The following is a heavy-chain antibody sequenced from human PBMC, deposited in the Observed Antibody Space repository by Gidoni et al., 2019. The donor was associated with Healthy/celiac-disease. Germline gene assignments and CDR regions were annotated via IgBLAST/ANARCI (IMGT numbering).Heavy chain of an antibody. V-gene: IGHV1-69*01. CDR3: ARDLDWNYHAPSGWFDP. CDR1: GGTFSSYA. D-gene: IGHD1-7*01. Sequence: QVQRVQSGAEVKKPGSSVKVSCKASGGTFSSYAISWVGQAPGQGLEWLGVIIPIFGTANYAQKFQGRGMITADQSTSTAYMELSSLRSDDTAVYYCARDLDWNYHAPSGWFDPWGQGTLVTVSS. J-gene: IGHJ5*02. CDR2: IIPIFGTA.